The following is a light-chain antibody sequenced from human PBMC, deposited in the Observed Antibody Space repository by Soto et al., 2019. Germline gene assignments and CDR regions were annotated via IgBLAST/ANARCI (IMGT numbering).Light chain of an antibody. V-gene: IGLV2-8*01. CDR3: SSYARSNSVI. Sequence: QSALTQPPSASGSPGQSVTISCTGTSSGVGGFNFVSWFQQHPGKAPKPLIYEVTKRPSGVPDRFSASKSGNTASLTVSGLQAEDEADYYCSSYARSNSVIFGGGTKLPVL. CDR1: SSGVGGFNF. J-gene: IGLJ2*01. CDR2: EVT.